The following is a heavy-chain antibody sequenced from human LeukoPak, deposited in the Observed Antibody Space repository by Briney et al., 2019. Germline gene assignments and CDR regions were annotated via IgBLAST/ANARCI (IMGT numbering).Heavy chain of an antibody. V-gene: IGHV3-53*01. CDR1: GFTVGWNY. CDR3: ARAHYYDDTGYYYFDF. D-gene: IGHD3-22*01. CDR2: IYSGGTT. J-gene: IGHJ4*02. Sequence: GGSLRLSCAASGFTVGWNYMSWVRQAPGKGLEWVSVIYSGGTTYYTESVKGRFTISRDNSKNTLYLQMNSLRVDDTAVYYCARAHYYDDTGYYYFDFWGQGTLVTVSS.